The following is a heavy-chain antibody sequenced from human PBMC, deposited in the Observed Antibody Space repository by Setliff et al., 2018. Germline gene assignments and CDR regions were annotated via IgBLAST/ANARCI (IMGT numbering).Heavy chain of an antibody. Sequence: PGGSLRLSCAASGFTFSNAWMSWVRQAPGKGLEWVGRIKSKTDGGTTDYAAPVKGRFTISRDNAEKTLYLQMNSLRPDDTALYYCARDAPFTYGTGWDVVDYWGQGTLVTVSS. J-gene: IGHJ4*02. CDR2: IKSKTDGGTT. CDR1: GFTFSNAW. V-gene: IGHV3-15*05. CDR3: ARDAPFTYGTGWDVVDY. D-gene: IGHD6-19*01.